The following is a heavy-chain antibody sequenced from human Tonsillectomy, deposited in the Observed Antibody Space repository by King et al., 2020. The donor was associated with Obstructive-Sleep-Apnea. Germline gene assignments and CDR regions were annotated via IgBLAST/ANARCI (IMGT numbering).Heavy chain of an antibody. J-gene: IGHJ4*02. V-gene: IGHV3-7*01. CDR1: GFTFSSYW. Sequence: VQLVESGGGLVQPGGSLRLSCAASGFTFSSYWMSWVRQAPGKGLEWVANIKQDGSEKYYVDSVKGRFTISRDNAKNSLYLQMNSLRAEDTAVYYCAREPTKLRYFDWLLDFDYWGQGTLVTVSS. CDR2: IKQDGSEK. CDR3: AREPTKLRYFDWLLDFDY. D-gene: IGHD3-9*01.